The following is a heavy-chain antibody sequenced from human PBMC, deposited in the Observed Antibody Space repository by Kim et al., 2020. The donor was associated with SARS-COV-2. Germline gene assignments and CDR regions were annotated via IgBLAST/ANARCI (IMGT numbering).Heavy chain of an antibody. J-gene: IGHJ4*02. V-gene: IGHV3-23*01. CDR2: IRGSGGST. Sequence: GGSLRLSCAASGFTFSSYAMSWVRQAPGKGLEWVAAIRGSGGSTYYADSVKGRFTISRDNSKNTLYLQMNSLRAEDTAVYYCAKVSYSSSWYPNTFDYWGQGTLVTVSS. D-gene: IGHD6-13*01. CDR3: AKVSYSSSWYPNTFDY. CDR1: GFTFSSYA.